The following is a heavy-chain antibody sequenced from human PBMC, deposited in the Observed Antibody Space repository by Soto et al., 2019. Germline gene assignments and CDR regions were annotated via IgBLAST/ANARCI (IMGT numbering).Heavy chain of an antibody. CDR2: ISGSGGST. CDR3: AKYTAAGTSESVAGTSYYYYGMDV. V-gene: IGHV3-23*01. J-gene: IGHJ6*02. CDR1: GFTFSSYA. Sequence: GGSLRLSCAASGFTFSSYAMSWVRQAPGKGLEWVSAISGSGGSTYYADSVKGRFTISRDNSKNTLYLQMNSLRAEDTAVYYCAKYTAAGTSESVAGTSYYYYGMDVWGQGTTVTVSS. D-gene: IGHD6-13*01.